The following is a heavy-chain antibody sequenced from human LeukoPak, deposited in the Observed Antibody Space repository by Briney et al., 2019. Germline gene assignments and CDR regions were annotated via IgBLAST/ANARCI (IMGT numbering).Heavy chain of an antibody. D-gene: IGHD1-1*01. Sequence: SETLSLTCTVSGGSISSYYWSWIRHPPGKGLEWIGYIQYSGSTNYNPSLKSRVTISVDTSKNQFSLKLSSVTAADTAVYYCARVSWFPGTSYYYMDVWGKGTTVTVSS. CDR1: GGSISSYY. J-gene: IGHJ6*03. CDR2: IQYSGST. CDR3: ARVSWFPGTSYYYMDV. V-gene: IGHV4-59*01.